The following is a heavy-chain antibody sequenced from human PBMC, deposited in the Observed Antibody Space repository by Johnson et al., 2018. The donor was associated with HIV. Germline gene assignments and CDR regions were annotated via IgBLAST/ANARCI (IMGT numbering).Heavy chain of an antibody. CDR2: ISSNGGST. Sequence: VLLVESGGGVVQPGGSLKLSCAASGFTFSSYAMHWVRQAPGKGLEYVSAISSNGGSTYYANSVKGRFTISRDNSKNTLYLQMGSLRAEDMAVYYCARAGGSSLAFDIWGQGTMVTVSS. CDR1: GFTFSSYA. V-gene: IGHV3-64*01. CDR3: ARAGGSSLAFDI. D-gene: IGHD6-6*01. J-gene: IGHJ3*02.